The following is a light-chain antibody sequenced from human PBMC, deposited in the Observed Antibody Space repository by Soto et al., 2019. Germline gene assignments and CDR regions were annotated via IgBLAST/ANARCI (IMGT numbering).Light chain of an antibody. Sequence: QSALTQPASVSGSRGQSITISCTATSSDVGDYKYVSWYQQHPGKAPKLMISEVTNRPSGVSNRFSGSKSGNTASLTISGLQAEDEANYYCYSYTTSNTWVFGGGTKLTVL. V-gene: IGLV2-14*03. J-gene: IGLJ3*02. CDR1: SSDVGDYKY. CDR3: YSYTTSNTWV. CDR2: EVT.